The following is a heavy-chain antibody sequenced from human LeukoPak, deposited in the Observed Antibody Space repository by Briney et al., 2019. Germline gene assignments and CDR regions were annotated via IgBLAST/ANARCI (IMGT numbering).Heavy chain of an antibody. CDR2: INHSGST. CDR1: GGSFSGYY. D-gene: IGHD3-22*01. V-gene: IGHV4-34*01. CDR3: ARGYYYDSSGYYGLDD. Sequence: SETLSPTCAVYGGSFSGYYWSWIRQPPGKGLEWIGEINHSGSTNYNPSLKSRVTISVDTSKNQFSLKLSSVTAADTAVYYCARGYYYDSSGYYGLDDWGQGTLVTVSS. J-gene: IGHJ4*02.